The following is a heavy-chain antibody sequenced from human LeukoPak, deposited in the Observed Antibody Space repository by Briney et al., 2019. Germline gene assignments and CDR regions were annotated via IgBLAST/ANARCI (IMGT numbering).Heavy chain of an antibody. V-gene: IGHV4-59*08. CDR3: AKYSSGWYGFDS. J-gene: IGHJ4*02. CDR2: IYYSGTT. CDR1: GGSISSSY. Sequence: SETLSLTCTVSGGSISSSYWNWIRQPPGKGLEWIGFIYYSGTTNYNPSLQNRVIKSIDTSKNQFSLNLSSVTAADTAVYYCAKYSSGWYGFDSWGQGTLVTVSS. D-gene: IGHD6-19*01.